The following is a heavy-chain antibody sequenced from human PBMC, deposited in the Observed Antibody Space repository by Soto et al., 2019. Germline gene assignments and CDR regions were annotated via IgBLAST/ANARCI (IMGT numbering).Heavy chain of an antibody. CDR2: TIPIFGTA. J-gene: IGHJ6*02. D-gene: IGHD1-26*01. V-gene: IGHV1-69*13. CDR3: ARDRVGARTDYYYYGMDV. CDR1: GGTFSSYA. Sequence: SVKVSCKASGGTFSSYAISWVRQAPGQGLEWMGGTIPIFGTANYAQKFQDRVTITADESTSTAYMELSSLRSEDTAVYYCARDRVGARTDYYYYGMDVWGQGTTVTVSS.